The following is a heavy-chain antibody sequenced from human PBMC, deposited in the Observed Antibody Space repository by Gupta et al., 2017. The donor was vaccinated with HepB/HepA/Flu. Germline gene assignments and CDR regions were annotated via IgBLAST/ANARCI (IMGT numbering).Heavy chain of an antibody. CDR1: GFIFRNYV. CDR2: ISNSGGSG. Sequence: EAQLLESGGDWVQPGGSLRLSWEASGFIFRNYVMTWVRQAPGRGLEWVASISNSGGSGYYADSVKGRFTISRDNSRKTVNVQMNSLRVEDTAVYYCAKVGAGASYYYYGMDVWGQGTTVTVSS. V-gene: IGHV3-23*01. J-gene: IGHJ6*02. D-gene: IGHD3-10*01. CDR3: AKVGAGASYYYYGMDV.